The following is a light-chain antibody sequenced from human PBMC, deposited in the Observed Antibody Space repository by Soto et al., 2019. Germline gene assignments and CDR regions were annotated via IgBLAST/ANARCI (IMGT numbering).Light chain of an antibody. CDR3: QQYNSYSLYT. CDR1: QSISSW. V-gene: IGKV1-5*01. J-gene: IGKJ2*01. Sequence: DIQMTQSPSTLSASVGDRVTITCRASQSISSWLAWYQQKPGKAPKLLIYDASSLESGVPSRFRGSGSGTEFTLTISRLQTDDFATYYCQQYNSYSLYTFGQGTKLQIK. CDR2: DAS.